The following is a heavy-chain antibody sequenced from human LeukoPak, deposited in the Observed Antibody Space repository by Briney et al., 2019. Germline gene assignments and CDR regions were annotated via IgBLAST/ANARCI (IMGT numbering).Heavy chain of an antibody. V-gene: IGHV1-18*01. CDR3: ARDAAMVRGVINAFDI. CDR2: ISAYNGNT. D-gene: IGHD3-10*01. CDR1: GYTFTSYG. Sequence: ASVKVSCKASGYTFTSYGISWVRQAPGQGLEWMGWISAYNGNTNHAQKLQGRVTMTTDTSTSTAYMELRSLRSDDTAVYYCARDAAMVRGVINAFDIWGQGTMVTVSS. J-gene: IGHJ3*02.